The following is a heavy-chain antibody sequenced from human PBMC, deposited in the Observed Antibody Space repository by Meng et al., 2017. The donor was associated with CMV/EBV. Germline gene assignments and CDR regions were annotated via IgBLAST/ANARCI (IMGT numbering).Heavy chain of an antibody. Sequence: GGSLRLSCAASGFTFSSYEMNWVRLAPGQGLEWVSYISSSGSTIYYADSVKGRFTISRDNDKNSLYLQMHSLRAEDTAVYYCASRIAAADPFDYWGQGTLVTVSS. D-gene: IGHD6-13*01. J-gene: IGHJ4*02. CDR3: ASRIAAADPFDY. CDR2: ISSSGSTI. CDR1: GFTFSSYE. V-gene: IGHV3-48*03.